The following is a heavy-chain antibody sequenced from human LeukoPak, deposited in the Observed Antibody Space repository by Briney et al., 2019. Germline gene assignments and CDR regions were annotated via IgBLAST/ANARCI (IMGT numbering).Heavy chain of an antibody. D-gene: IGHD2-2*02. CDR2: IYPGDSDT. Sequence: GESLQISCKGSGYSFTSYWIGWVRQMPGKGLEWMGIIYPGDSDTRYSPSFQGQVTISADKSISTAYLQWSSLKASDTAMYYCARQDIVVVPAAIPGYYYYGMDVWGQGTTVTVSS. CDR1: GYSFTSYW. CDR3: ARQDIVVVPAAIPGYYYYGMDV. V-gene: IGHV5-51*01. J-gene: IGHJ6*02.